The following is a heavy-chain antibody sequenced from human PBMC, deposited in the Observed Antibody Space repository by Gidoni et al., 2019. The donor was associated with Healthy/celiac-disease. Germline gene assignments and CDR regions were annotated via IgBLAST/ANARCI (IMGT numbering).Heavy chain of an antibody. CDR2: SSPYNGNT. CDR1: GYSFTSYG. D-gene: IGHD4-17*01. J-gene: IGHJ4*02. CDR3: ARGGVTTAAEDFDY. Sequence: QPQPVQLGPEVKNPRASMNVSCKASGYSFTSYGLSWARQAPGKGLEWMGWSSPYNGNTNYEQKLQGRVTMTTDTSTSTAYMELRSLRSDDAAVYYCARGGVTTAAEDFDYWGQGTLVTVSS. V-gene: IGHV1-18*01.